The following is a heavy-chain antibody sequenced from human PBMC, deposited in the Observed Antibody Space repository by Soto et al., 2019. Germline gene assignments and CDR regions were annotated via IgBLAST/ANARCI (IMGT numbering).Heavy chain of an antibody. CDR3: AKGHVDTADVSYWYFDL. Sequence: EVQLLESGGGLGQPGGSLRLSCAASGFTFSSYAMSWVRQAPGKGLEWVSAISGSGGSTYYAGSVKGRFTISRDNSKNTLYLQRISLRAEDTAVYYCAKGHVDTADVSYWYFDLWGRGTMVTVSS. V-gene: IGHV3-23*01. J-gene: IGHJ2*01. CDR2: ISGSGGST. D-gene: IGHD5-18*01. CDR1: GFTFSSYA.